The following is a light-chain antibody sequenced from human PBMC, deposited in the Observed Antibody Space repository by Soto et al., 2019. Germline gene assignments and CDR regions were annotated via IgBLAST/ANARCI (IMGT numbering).Light chain of an antibody. CDR1: HDISSW. J-gene: IGKJ5*01. CDR3: QQLNSYPIT. V-gene: IGKV1-5*03. Sequence: DIQMTQSPSSVSASVGDRVTITCRASHDISSWLAWYQQKPGKAPKLLIYKASTLKSGVPSRFSGSGSGTEFSLTISSLQPDDFATYYCQQLNSYPITFGQGTRLEI. CDR2: KAS.